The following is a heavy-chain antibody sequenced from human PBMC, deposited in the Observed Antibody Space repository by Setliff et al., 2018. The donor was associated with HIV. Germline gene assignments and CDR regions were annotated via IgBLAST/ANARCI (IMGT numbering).Heavy chain of an antibody. CDR3: ARDSNAPYFQH. CDR1: GGSFSGYF. J-gene: IGHJ1*01. CDR2: VYYRGGT. D-gene: IGHD1-1*01. V-gene: IGHV4-34*11. Sequence: PSETLSLTCAVYGGSFSGYFWRWIRQPPGKGLGWNGYVYYRGGTSYNSHPSRKSRVTICVDTSKNQFYLRLSSVTAADTAVYYCARDSNAPYFQHWGQGTLVTVSS.